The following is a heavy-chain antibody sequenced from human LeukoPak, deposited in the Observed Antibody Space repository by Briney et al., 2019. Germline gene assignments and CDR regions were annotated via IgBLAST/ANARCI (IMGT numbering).Heavy chain of an antibody. CDR1: GGSISSYY. J-gene: IGHJ5*02. Sequence: SETLSLTCTVSGGSISSYYWSWIRQPPGKGLEWIGYIYYSGSTNYNPSLKSRVTISVDTSKNQFSLKLSSVTAADTAVYYCARHITPGMSYSSWFDPWGQGTLVTVSS. CDR3: ARHITPGMSYSSWFDP. CDR2: IYYSGST. V-gene: IGHV4-59*08. D-gene: IGHD1-26*01.